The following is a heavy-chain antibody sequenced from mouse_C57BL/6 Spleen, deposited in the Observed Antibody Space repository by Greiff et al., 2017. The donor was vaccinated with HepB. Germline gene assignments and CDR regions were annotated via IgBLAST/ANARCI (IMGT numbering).Heavy chain of an antibody. CDR2: IYPGDGDT. CDR3: ARKNSTQWFDY. V-gene: IGHV1-82*01. Sequence: VQLPLSGPELVKSGASVKISSKASGYVFSSSWMNWVKQRPGKGLEWIGRIYPGDGDTNYNGKFKGKVTLTADKPSSTANMQLSSLTSEDSAVYFCARKNSTQWFDYWCQGTALTVSS. CDR1: GYVFSSSW. J-gene: IGHJ2*01. D-gene: IGHD2-5*01.